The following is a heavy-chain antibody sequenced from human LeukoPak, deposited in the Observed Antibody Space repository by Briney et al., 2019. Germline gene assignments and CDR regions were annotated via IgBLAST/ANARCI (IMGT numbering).Heavy chain of an antibody. V-gene: IGHV1-69*04. D-gene: IGHD3-22*01. CDR1: GYTFTSYY. J-gene: IGHJ5*02. CDR2: IIPILGIA. Sequence: ASVKVSCKASGYTFTSYYMHWVRQAPGQGLEWMGRIIPILGIANYAQKFQGRVTITADKSTSTAYMELSSLRSEDTAVYYCARASGDYYDSSGYHNWFDPWGQGTLVTVSS. CDR3: ARASGDYYDSSGYHNWFDP.